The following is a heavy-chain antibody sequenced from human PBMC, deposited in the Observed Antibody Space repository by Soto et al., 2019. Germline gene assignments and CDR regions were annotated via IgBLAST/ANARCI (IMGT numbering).Heavy chain of an antibody. Sequence: GGSLRLSCAASGFTFSSYWMHWVRQAPGKGLVWVSRINSDGSSTSYADSVKGRFTISRDNAKNTLYLQMNSLRAEDTAVYYCARDPGYSSGWGTTYYYYYYMDVWGKGTTVTVSS. CDR3: ARDPGYSSGWGTTYYYYYYMDV. V-gene: IGHV3-74*01. D-gene: IGHD6-19*01. CDR1: GFTFSSYW. J-gene: IGHJ6*03. CDR2: INSDGSST.